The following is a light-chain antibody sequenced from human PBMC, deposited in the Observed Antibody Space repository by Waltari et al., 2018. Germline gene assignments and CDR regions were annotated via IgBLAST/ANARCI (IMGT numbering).Light chain of an antibody. CDR2: EVI. Sequence: QSALTQPASVSGSPGQSITISCTGTSSDVGFYNLVSWYQQHPGKAPELVVYEVISRPSGVSNRFSGSKSGNPASLTISGLQAGDEADYYCCSYAGRNIWVFGGGTKLTVL. J-gene: IGLJ3*02. V-gene: IGLV2-23*02. CDR1: SSDVGFYNL. CDR3: CSYAGRNIWV.